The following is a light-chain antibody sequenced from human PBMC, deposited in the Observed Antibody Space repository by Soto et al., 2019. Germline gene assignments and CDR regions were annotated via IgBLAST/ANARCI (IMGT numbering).Light chain of an antibody. V-gene: IGKV1-27*01. CDR3: QHYNSYSEA. CDR1: QGISNY. CDR2: GAT. J-gene: IGKJ1*01. Sequence: DIQMTQSPSSLSASVGDRVTITCRASQGISNYLAWYQQKPGKAPQLLIYGATTLQSGVPSRFSGSGSGTDFTLTIASLQPEDVATYYCQHYNSYSEAFGQGTKVELK.